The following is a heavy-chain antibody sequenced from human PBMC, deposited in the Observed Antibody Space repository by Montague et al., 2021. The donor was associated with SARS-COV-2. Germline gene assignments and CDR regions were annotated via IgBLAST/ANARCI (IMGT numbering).Heavy chain of an antibody. CDR3: ARLGDGVVPSPILGVGPYYSYYYMDV. CDR2: IHHGGST. D-gene: IGHD3-10*01. V-gene: IGHV4-34*01. Sequence: TLSLTCAVHGGSFSTYSWNWIRQPPGKGLEWIGEIHHGGSTNYNPSLKGRGTISADTSKNLFSLKLTSVAAADTAVYYCARLGDGVVPSPILGVGPYYSYYYMDVWGKGTTVTVSS. J-gene: IGHJ6*03. CDR1: GGSFSTYS.